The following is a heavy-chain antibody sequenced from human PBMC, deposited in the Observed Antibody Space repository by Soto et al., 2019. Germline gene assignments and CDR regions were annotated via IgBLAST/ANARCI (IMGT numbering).Heavy chain of an antibody. CDR3: SAGRQMDY. J-gene: IGHJ4*02. CDR1: GFTFSNYA. V-gene: IGHV3-23*01. CDR2: ISGSGDSI. D-gene: IGHD1-26*01. Sequence: EVQVLESGGDLVQPGGSLRLSCAASGFTFSNYAMTWVRQAPGKGLEWVSTISGSGDSIYYADSVKGRFTISRDNSKNKLYLQMNSLRADDWAVYYCSAGRQMDYWGPGRLVIVSS.